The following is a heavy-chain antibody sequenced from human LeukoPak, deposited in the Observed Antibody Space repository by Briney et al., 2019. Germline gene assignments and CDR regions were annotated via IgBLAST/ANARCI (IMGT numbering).Heavy chain of an antibody. CDR1: GGSFSGYY. CDR3: ATSSQTTVIDY. Sequence: PSETLSLNCAVYGGSFSGYYWGWIPQPPGEGLEWIGEINHSGSTNYNPSLKSRVTISVDTSKNQFSLKLSSVTAADTAVYYCATSSQTTVIDYWGQGTLVTVSS. V-gene: IGHV4-34*01. J-gene: IGHJ4*02. CDR2: INHSGST. D-gene: IGHD4-17*01.